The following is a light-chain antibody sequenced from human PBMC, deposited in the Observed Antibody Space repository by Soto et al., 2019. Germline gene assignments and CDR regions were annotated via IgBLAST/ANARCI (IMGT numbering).Light chain of an antibody. CDR1: QSVSSR. CDR3: QQYGSSGT. Sequence: IVLTQSPDTLSLSPWERATLSCRASQSVSSRLAWYQQKPGQAPRLLIYGASNRATGIPDRFSGSGSGTDFTLTISRLEPEDFAVYYCQQYGSSGTFGQGTRWIS. J-gene: IGKJ1*01. V-gene: IGKV3-20*01. CDR2: GAS.